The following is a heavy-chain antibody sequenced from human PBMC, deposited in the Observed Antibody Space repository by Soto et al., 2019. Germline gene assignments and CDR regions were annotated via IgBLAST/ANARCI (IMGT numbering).Heavy chain of an antibody. CDR3: ASGIVVVVAAPGGPFAY. Sequence: SETLSLTCAVYGGSFSGYYWSWIRQPPGKGLEWIGEINHSGSTNYNPSLKSRVTISVDTSKNQFSLKLSSVTAADTAVYYCASGIVVVVAAPGGPFAYWAQGTLVTVSS. V-gene: IGHV4-34*01. J-gene: IGHJ4*02. CDR2: INHSGST. D-gene: IGHD2-15*01. CDR1: GGSFSGYY.